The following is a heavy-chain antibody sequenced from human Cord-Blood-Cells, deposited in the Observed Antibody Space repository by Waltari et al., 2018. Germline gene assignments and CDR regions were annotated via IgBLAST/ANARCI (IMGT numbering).Heavy chain of an antibody. J-gene: IGHJ4*02. CDR1: GFTFSSYA. D-gene: IGHD5-18*01. V-gene: IGHV3-23*01. CDR2: ISGSGGSK. Sequence: EVQLLESGGGLVQPGGSLRLSCAASGFTFSSYAMSWVRQAPGKGLEWVPAISGSGGSKYYADAVKGRFTIARDNSKNTLYLQMNSLRAEDTAVYYCAKDPLGYSYGYYFDYWGQGTLVTVSS. CDR3: AKDPLGYSYGYYFDY.